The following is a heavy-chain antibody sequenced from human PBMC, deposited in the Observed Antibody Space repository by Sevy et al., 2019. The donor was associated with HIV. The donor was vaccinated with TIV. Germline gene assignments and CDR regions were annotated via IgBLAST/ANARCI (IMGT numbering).Heavy chain of an antibody. V-gene: IGHV3-20*04. CDR2: IGWNGGDT. CDR3: ARRFGITVAGTMDY. Sequence: GGSLRLSCVASGFTFDDYGMVWVRQAPGKGLEWVSGIGWNGGDTGYADSVKGRFIISRDNAKNSLYLQMNSLRAEDTAFYYCARRFGITVAGTMDYWGQGALVTVSS. D-gene: IGHD6-19*01. J-gene: IGHJ4*02. CDR1: GFTFDDYG.